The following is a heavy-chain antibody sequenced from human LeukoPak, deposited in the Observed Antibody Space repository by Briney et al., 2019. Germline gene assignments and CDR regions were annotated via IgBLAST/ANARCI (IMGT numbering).Heavy chain of an antibody. CDR2: IYFSGTT. CDR3: ARDDSSGWYNRDWFDP. J-gene: IGHJ5*02. V-gene: IGHV4-39*07. D-gene: IGHD6-19*01. Sequence: SETLSLTCTVSGGSVTNYYYWAWIRQPPGKGLEWIGGIYFSGTTWYNPSLKSRLTISLDASQNQFSLKLRSVTAADTAVYYCARDDSSGWYNRDWFDPWGQGTLVTVSS. CDR1: GGSVTNYYY.